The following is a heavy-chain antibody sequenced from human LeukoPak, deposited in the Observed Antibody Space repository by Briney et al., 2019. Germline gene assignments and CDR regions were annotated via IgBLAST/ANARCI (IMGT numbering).Heavy chain of an antibody. J-gene: IGHJ5*02. Sequence: PGGSLRLSCAASGFTFSSYSMNWVRQAPGKGLEWVSYISSSSSTIYYADSVKGRFTISRDNAKNSLYLQMNSLRAEDTAVYYCARGNSGWYNPEGFDPWGQGTLVTVSS. D-gene: IGHD6-19*01. CDR3: ARGNSGWYNPEGFDP. CDR1: GFTFSSYS. CDR2: ISSSSSTI. V-gene: IGHV3-48*01.